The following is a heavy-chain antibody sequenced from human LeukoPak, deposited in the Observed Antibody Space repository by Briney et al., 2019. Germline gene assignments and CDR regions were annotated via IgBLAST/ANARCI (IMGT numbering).Heavy chain of an antibody. V-gene: IGHV3-21*01. CDR3: ARGYCSGGSCYFNYFDY. CDR2: ISSSSSYI. Sequence: GGSLRLSCAASGFTFSSYSMNWVRQAPGKGLEWVSSISSSSSYIYYADSEKGRFTISRDNAKNSLYLQMNSLRAEDTAVYYCARGYCSGGSCYFNYFDYWGQGTLVTVSS. CDR1: GFTFSSYS. J-gene: IGHJ4*02. D-gene: IGHD2-15*01.